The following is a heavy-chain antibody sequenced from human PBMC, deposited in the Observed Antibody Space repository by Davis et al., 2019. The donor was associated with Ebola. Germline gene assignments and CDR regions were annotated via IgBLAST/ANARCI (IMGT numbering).Heavy chain of an antibody. V-gene: IGHV4-59*08. CDR3: ARLQGRRGYYYNMDP. Sequence: SETLSLTCSVSGDSISSDYWSWIRQPPGKGLEWIAYIYYYGSTNYNPSLRSRVTISLDTSKNHVSLKLTSVTAADTAVYYCARLQGRRGYYYNMDPWGKGTTVTVSS. CDR2: IYYYGST. CDR1: GDSISSDY. D-gene: IGHD3-10*01. J-gene: IGHJ6*03.